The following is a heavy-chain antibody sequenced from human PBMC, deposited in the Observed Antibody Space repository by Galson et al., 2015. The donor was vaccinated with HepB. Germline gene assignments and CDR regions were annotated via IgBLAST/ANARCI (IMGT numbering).Heavy chain of an antibody. Sequence: SVKVSCKASGGTFSSYAISWVRQAPGQGLEWMGRIIPILGIANYAQKFQGRVTITADKSTSTAYMELSSLRSEDTAVYYCARDVRYNWNRNAFDIWGQGTMVTVSS. CDR1: GGTFSSYA. J-gene: IGHJ3*02. V-gene: IGHV1-69*04. D-gene: IGHD1-20*01. CDR3: ARDVRYNWNRNAFDI. CDR2: IIPILGIA.